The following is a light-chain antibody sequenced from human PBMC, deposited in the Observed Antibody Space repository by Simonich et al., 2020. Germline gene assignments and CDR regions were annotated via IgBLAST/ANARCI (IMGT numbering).Light chain of an antibody. Sequence: DIVMTQSPDSLAVSLGERATINCKSSQSVLYSSNNKYYLAWYQQKPGQPPKLIIYWASTRESGVPDRFSGSGSGTDFTLTISSLQAEDVAVYYCQQYYSTPLTFGGGTKVEIK. CDR3: QQYYSTPLT. CDR2: WAS. J-gene: IGKJ4*01. CDR1: QSVLYSSNNKYY. V-gene: IGKV4-1*01.